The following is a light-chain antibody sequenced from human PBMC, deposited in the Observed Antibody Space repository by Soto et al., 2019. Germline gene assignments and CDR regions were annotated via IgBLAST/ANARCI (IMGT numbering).Light chain of an antibody. CDR1: QSVDTM. CDR3: QQCGSSPWT. Sequence: EIVLTQSPARLSLSAGERVTLSCRASQSVDTMVAWYQQQVGQAPRLLIYGASSRATGIPDRFSGSGSGTDFTLTISRLEPEDFAAYYCQQCGSSPWTFGQGTKV. V-gene: IGKV3-20*01. J-gene: IGKJ1*01. CDR2: GAS.